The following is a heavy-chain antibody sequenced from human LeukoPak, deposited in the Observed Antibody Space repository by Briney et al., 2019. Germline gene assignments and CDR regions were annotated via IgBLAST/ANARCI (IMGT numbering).Heavy chain of an antibody. CDR2: INTDGRST. V-gene: IGHV3-74*01. J-gene: IGHJ4*02. D-gene: IGHD2-15*01. Sequence: GGSLRLSCAASGFTFSSYWMHWVRHAPGKGLVWVSRINTDGRSTSYADSVKGRFTISRDNAKNTLYLQMNSLRAEDTAVYYCARGVDFSGGSCYGGYFDYWGQGTLVSVSA. CDR3: ARGVDFSGGSCYGGYFDY. CDR1: GFTFSSYW.